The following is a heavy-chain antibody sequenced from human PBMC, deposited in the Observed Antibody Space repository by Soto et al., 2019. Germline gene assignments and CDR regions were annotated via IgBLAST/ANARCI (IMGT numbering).Heavy chain of an antibody. J-gene: IGHJ4*02. V-gene: IGHV3-53*01. D-gene: IGHD2-21*01. CDR1: GFTVSNNY. Sequence: GGSLRLSCAVSGFTVSNNYMSWVRQAPGKGLEGVSVIYSGGYTAYGDSVKGRFTISRDNSTNTVYLELNRLRVDDTAVYYCAKEARVRSPAGDCFDYWAQGTLVTVSS. CDR2: IYSGGYT. CDR3: AKEARVRSPAGDCFDY.